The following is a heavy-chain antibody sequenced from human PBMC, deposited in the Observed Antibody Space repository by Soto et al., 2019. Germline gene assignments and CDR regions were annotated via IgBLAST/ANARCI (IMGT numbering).Heavy chain of an antibody. CDR2: IITAFGTT. J-gene: IGHJ4*02. V-gene: IGHV1-69*01. D-gene: IGHD5-18*01. CDR1: GDTFNSYV. CDR3: TRSYGYTFGGSLDN. Sequence: QVQLVQSGPEVKKPGSSVKVSCKASGDTFNSYVITWVRQAPAQGLEWLGGIITAFGTTSYAQHFQDRLTITADEAATTDHRELSSLTSDDTATYYCTRSYGYTFGGSLDNWGQGTLVTVSS.